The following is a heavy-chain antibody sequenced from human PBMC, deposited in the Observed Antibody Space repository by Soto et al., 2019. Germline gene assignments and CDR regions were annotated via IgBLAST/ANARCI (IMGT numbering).Heavy chain of an antibody. CDR1: GYTFRDYG. V-gene: IGHV1-18*01. Sequence: QVQLVQSGAEVMKPGASVKVSCQASGYTFRDYGFNWVRQAPGQGLEWLGWISAYNGNTKYAQKFQDRVTMTTDTSTSTAFLDLRSLRSDDTALYYGARGERTTMLRSDYWGQGTLVTVSS. CDR2: ISAYNGNT. J-gene: IGHJ4*02. D-gene: IGHD3-10*01. CDR3: ARGERTTMLRSDY.